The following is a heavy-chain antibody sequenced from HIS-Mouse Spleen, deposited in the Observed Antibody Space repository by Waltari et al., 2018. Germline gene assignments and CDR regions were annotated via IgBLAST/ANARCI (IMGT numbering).Heavy chain of an antibody. Sequence: QLQLQESGPGLVKPSETLSLTCTVSGGSISRRSYYWGWLRPPPGKGLEWIGSIYYSGSTYYNPSLKSRVTISVDTSKNQFSLKLSSVTAADTAVYYCAREIPYSSSWYDWYFDLWGRGTLVTVSS. V-gene: IGHV4-39*07. CDR1: GGSISRRSYY. CDR2: IYYSGST. CDR3: AREIPYSSSWYDWYFDL. D-gene: IGHD6-13*01. J-gene: IGHJ2*01.